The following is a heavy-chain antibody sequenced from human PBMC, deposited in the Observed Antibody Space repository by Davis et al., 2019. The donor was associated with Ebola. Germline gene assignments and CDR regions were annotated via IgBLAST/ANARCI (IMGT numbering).Heavy chain of an antibody. CDR1: GYTFTDYA. D-gene: IGHD3-10*01. CDR3: ARAASSLLNDY. CDR2: SSTYNGNT. J-gene: IGHJ4*02. V-gene: IGHV1-18*01. Sequence: AASVTVSCKASGYTFTDYAFTWLRPAPGQGLEWMGWSSTYNGNTNYAQKLQGRVTMTTDTSTNTAHMELRSLTTDDTAVYYCARAASSLLNDYWGQGTLVTVSS.